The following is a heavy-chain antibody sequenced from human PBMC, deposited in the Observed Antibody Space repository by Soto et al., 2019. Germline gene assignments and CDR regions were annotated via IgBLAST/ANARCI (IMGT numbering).Heavy chain of an antibody. Sequence: PGGSLRLSCAASGFTFSSYSMNWVRQAPGKGLEWVSYISSSSSTIYYADSVKGRFTISRDNAKNSLYLQMNSLRDEDTAVYYCARRLGYCSGGSCHEGGAFDICGQGTMVTVSS. D-gene: IGHD2-15*01. CDR1: GFTFSSYS. CDR2: ISSSSSTI. V-gene: IGHV3-48*02. CDR3: ARRLGYCSGGSCHEGGAFDI. J-gene: IGHJ3*02.